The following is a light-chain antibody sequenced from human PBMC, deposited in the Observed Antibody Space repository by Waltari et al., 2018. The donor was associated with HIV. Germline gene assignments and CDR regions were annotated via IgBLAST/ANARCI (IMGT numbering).Light chain of an antibody. CDR1: QHIKTF. CDR2: GVS. V-gene: IGKV1-39*01. CDR3: QQTYSVSIT. Sequence: IQLTQSPSSLSASLGDKVTITCRASQHIKTFLNGYQVRPGKAPRVLVYGVSSLPTGVPSRFTGDGSGSDFTLTINNLQPEDFASYFCQQTYSVSITFGPGTRLEI. J-gene: IGKJ5*01.